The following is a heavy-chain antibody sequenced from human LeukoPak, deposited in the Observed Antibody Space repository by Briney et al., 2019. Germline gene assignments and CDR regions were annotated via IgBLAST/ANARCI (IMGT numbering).Heavy chain of an antibody. CDR2: ISSSSSTI. CDR3: ARSQGYSGYDVDY. D-gene: IGHD5-12*01. CDR1: GFTFSSYS. V-gene: IGHV3-48*04. Sequence: PGGSLRLSCAASGFTFSSYSMNWVRQAPGKGLEWVSYISSSSSTIYYADSVKGRFTISRDNAKNSLYLQMNSLRAEDTAVYYCARSQGYSGYDVDYWGQGTLVTVSS. J-gene: IGHJ4*02.